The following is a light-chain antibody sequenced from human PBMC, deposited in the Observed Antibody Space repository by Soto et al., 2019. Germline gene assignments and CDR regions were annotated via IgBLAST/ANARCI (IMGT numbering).Light chain of an antibody. CDR3: QSYDSTLSGYV. V-gene: IGLV1-40*01. CDR2: GNS. CDR1: SSNIGAGYD. Sequence: QSVLTQPPSVSGAPGQRVTISCTGSSSNIGAGYDVHWYQQLPGTAPKLLIYGNSNRPSGVPDRFSGSKSGTSASLAITGLQAEDEADYSCQSYDSTLSGYVFETGTKVTV. J-gene: IGLJ1*01.